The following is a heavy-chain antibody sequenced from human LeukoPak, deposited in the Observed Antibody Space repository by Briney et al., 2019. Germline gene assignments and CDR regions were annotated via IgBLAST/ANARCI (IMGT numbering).Heavy chain of an antibody. CDR2: ISSSSSTI. CDR1: GFTFSSYS. J-gene: IGHJ4*02. Sequence: PGGSLRLSCAASGFTFSSYSMNWVRQAPGKGLEWVSYISSSSSTIYYADSVKGRFTISRDNAKNSLYLHMNSLRAEDTAVYYCARVNGDYDLDYWGQGTLVTVSS. V-gene: IGHV3-48*04. D-gene: IGHD4-17*01. CDR3: ARVNGDYDLDY.